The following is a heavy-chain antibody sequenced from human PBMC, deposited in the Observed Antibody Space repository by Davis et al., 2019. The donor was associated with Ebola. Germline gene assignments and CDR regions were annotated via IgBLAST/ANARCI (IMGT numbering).Heavy chain of an antibody. CDR2: IYYSGRT. J-gene: IGHJ4*02. D-gene: IGHD3-10*01. CDR1: GDSISSGDYY. V-gene: IGHV4-31*03. Sequence: MPSETLSLTCTVSGDSISSGDYYWNWIRQHPGKGLEWIGYIYYSGRTYYNPSLKSRVTISVNASKNQFPLKLSPVTAADTAVYYSASLQYGSGTYYTRDDYWGQGTLVTVSS. CDR3: ASLQYGSGTYYTRDDY.